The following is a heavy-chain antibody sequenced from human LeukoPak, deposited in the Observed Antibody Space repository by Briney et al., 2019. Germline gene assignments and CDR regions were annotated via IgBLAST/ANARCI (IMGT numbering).Heavy chain of an antibody. CDR1: GYSFTNYW. D-gene: IGHD2-2*01. V-gene: IGHV5-51*01. J-gene: IGHJ3*02. CDR2: IYPGDSDT. CDR3: ARRRYCTDTSCYAWVDGFDI. Sequence: KPGESLKISCKASGYSFTNYWVGWVRQMPGKGLEWMGIIYPGDSDTRYRPSFQGQVTISADKSISTAYLQWSSLKSSDTARYYCARRRYCTDTSCYAWVDGFDIWGQGTVVTVSS.